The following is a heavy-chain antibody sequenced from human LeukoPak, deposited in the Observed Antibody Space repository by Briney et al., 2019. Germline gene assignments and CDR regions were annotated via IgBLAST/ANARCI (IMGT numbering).Heavy chain of an antibody. CDR2: IYYSGST. CDR3: ARCTSYGYFDY. V-gene: IGHV4-59*01. D-gene: IGHD5-18*01. CDR1: GGSISSYY. J-gene: IGHJ4*02. Sequence: PSETLSLTRTVSGGSISSYYWSWIRQPPGKGLEWIGYIYYSGSTNYNPSLKSRVTISVDTSKNQFSLKLSSVTAADTAVYYCARCTSYGYFDYWGQGTLVTVSS.